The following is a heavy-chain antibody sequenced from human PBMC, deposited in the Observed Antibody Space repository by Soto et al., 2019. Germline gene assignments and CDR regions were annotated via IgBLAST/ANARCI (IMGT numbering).Heavy chain of an antibody. Sequence: EVHLVESGGGLVQSGGSLRLSCSASGFTFSRFWMTWVRQAPGKGLEWVANINQDGGEKHYVDSVKGRFTISRDNAKNSLFLQMDSLRTEDTAVYYCASGGHVDYCGQGTLVTVSS. CDR3: ASGGHVDY. CDR2: INQDGGEK. D-gene: IGHD3-16*01. CDR1: GFTFSRFW. V-gene: IGHV3-7*01. J-gene: IGHJ4*02.